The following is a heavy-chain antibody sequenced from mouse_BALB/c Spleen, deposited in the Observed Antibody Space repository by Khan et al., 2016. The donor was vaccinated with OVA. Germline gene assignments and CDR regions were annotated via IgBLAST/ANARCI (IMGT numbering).Heavy chain of an antibody. Sequence: QVQLQQSGAELARPGASVKLSCKTSGYTFTDFYINWVKQRIGQGLEWIGDIYHGSANNYYNEKFKGKATLTVDKSSSTAYMQLSSLPSEGSGVYFCARSGSGSFAFWGQGTLVTVSA. J-gene: IGHJ3*01. CDR2: IYHGSANN. D-gene: IGHD2-2*01. CDR3: ARSGSGSFAF. V-gene: IGHV1-77*01. CDR1: GYTFTDFY.